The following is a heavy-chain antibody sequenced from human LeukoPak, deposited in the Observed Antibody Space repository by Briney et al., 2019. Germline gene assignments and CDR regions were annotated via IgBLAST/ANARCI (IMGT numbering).Heavy chain of an antibody. CDR1: GFTFSSYS. CDR2: ISSSSSYI. Sequence: GGSLRLSCAASGFTFSSYSMNWVRQAPGKGLEWVSSISSSSSYIYYADSAKGRFTISRDNAKNSLYLQMNSLRAEDTAVYYCARGNVAAAGPVSNFDYWGQGTLVTVSS. J-gene: IGHJ4*02. D-gene: IGHD6-13*01. V-gene: IGHV3-21*01. CDR3: ARGNVAAAGPVSNFDY.